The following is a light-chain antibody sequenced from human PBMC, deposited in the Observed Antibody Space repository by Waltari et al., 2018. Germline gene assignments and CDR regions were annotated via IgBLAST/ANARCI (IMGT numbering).Light chain of an antibody. CDR3: TSQSTNNVVL. CDR1: STDVGSSNS. Sequence: QSALTQPASVSGSPGQSITISCTGTSTDVGSSNSVSWYQDLPCQGPKVIIYDVSDRPSGVSARFSGSKSGNTASLTISGLQAEDEANYYCTSQSTNNVVLFGGGTKVTVL. CDR2: DVS. V-gene: IGLV2-14*03. J-gene: IGLJ3*02.